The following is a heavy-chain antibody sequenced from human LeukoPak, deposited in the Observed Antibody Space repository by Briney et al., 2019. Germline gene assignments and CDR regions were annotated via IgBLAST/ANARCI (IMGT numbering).Heavy chain of an antibody. Sequence: SETLSLTCTVYGGSFSGYYCSWIRQPPGKGLEWIGEIHHSGSTSYNPSLKSRVTMSVDTSKNQCSLKLSSVTAADTAVYYCARMTMIRNGAWYYYGMDVWGQGTTVTVSS. V-gene: IGHV4-34*01. CDR3: ARMTMIRNGAWYYYGMDV. D-gene: IGHD3-10*01. CDR2: IHHSGST. J-gene: IGHJ6*02. CDR1: GGSFSGYY.